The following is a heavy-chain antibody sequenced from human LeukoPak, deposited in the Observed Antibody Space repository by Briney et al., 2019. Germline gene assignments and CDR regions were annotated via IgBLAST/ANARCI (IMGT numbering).Heavy chain of an antibody. J-gene: IGHJ4*02. CDR2: IKSIGDGGTT. V-gene: IGHV3-15*01. CDR3: TTVTMVREIN. D-gene: IGHD3-10*01. Sequence: PGGSLRLSCAASGFTFSSYSINWVRQAPGKGPEWVGRIKSIGDGGTTHDAAPVKGRFTISRDDSKNMLYLQMNRLTAEDTAVYYCTTVTMVREINWGQGTLVTVSS. CDR1: GFTFSSYS.